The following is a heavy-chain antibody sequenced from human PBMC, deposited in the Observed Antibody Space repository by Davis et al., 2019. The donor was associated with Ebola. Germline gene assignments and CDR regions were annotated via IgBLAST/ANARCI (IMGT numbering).Heavy chain of an antibody. CDR2: VNAGNGNT. J-gene: IGHJ4*02. Sequence: ASVKVSCKASGYTFTSYAMHWVRQAPGQRLEWMGWVNAGNGNTNYAQKLQGRVTMTTDTSTSTAYMELSRLRSDDTAVYYCARAEAGIVVVVAAIDYWGQGTLVTVSS. CDR1: GYTFTSYA. V-gene: IGHV1-3*01. CDR3: ARAEAGIVVVVAAIDY. D-gene: IGHD2-15*01.